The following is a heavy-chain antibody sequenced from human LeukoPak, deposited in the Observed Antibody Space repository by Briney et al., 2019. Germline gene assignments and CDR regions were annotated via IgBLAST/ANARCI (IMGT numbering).Heavy chain of an antibody. CDR2: LSGSGGGT. CDR3: AKDATPGNSVYDHFDY. D-gene: IGHD5/OR15-5a*01. CDR1: GITLSNYG. J-gene: IGHJ4*02. Sequence: PGGSLRLSCAVSGITLSNYGMSWVRQAPGKGLEWVAGLSGSGGGTNYADSVQGRFTISRDNPKNTLYLQMNSLRAEDAAIYYCAKDATPGNSVYDHFDYWGQGTLVTVSS. V-gene: IGHV3-23*01.